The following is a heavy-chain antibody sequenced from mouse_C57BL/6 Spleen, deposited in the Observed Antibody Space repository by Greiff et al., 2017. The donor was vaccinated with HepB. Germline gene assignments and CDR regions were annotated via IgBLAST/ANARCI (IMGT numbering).Heavy chain of an antibody. V-gene: IGHV1-80*01. CDR2: IYPGDGDT. J-gene: IGHJ3*01. Sequence: QVQLKQSGAELVKPGASVKISCKASGYAFSSYWMNWVKQRPGKGLEWIGQIYPGDGDTNYNGKFKGKATLTADKSSSTAYMQLSSLTSEDSAVYFCASRGYDGGFAYWGQGTLVTVSA. CDR1: GYAFSSYW. CDR3: ASRGYDGGFAY. D-gene: IGHD2-3*01.